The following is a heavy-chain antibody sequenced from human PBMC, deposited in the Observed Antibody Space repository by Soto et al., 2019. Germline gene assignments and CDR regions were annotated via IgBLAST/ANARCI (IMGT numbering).Heavy chain of an antibody. J-gene: IGHJ6*03. CDR1: GGSISSSSYY. Sequence: SETLSLTCTVSGGSISSSSYYWGWIRQPPGKGLEWIGSIYYSGSTYYNPSLKSRVTISVDTSKNQFSLKLSSVTAADTAVYYCARRRVGYPGNTISKYYMDVWGKGTTVTVPS. CDR2: IYYSGST. CDR3: ARRRVGYPGNTISKYYMDV. D-gene: IGHD3-9*01. V-gene: IGHV4-39*01.